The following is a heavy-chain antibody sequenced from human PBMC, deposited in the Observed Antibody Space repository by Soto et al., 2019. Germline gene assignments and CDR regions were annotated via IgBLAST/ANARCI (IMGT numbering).Heavy chain of an antibody. CDR3: ARVDTAMVNTNWFDP. CDR2: IYYSGST. J-gene: IGHJ5*02. CDR1: GGSISSGGYY. Sequence: SETLSLTCTVSGGSISSGGYYWSWIRQHPGKGLEWIGYIYYSGSTYYNPSLKSRVTISVDTSKNQFSLKLSSVTAADTAVYYCARVDTAMVNTNWFDPWGQGTLVTVSS. D-gene: IGHD5-18*01. V-gene: IGHV4-31*03.